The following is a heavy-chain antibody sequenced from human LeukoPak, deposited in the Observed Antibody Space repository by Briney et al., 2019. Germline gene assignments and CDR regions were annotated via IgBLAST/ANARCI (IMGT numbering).Heavy chain of an antibody. J-gene: IGHJ5*02. D-gene: IGHD3-3*01. V-gene: IGHV7-4-1*02. CDR1: GYTFTSYA. CDR2: INTNTGNP. CDR3: ARDKRAYYDFWSGYSPNWFDP. Sequence: ASVKVSCKASGYTFTSYAMHWVRQAPGQRLEWMGWINTNTGNPTYAQGFTGRFVFSLDTSVSTAYLQISSLKAEDTAVYYCARDKRAYYDFWSGYSPNWFDPWGQGTLVTVSS.